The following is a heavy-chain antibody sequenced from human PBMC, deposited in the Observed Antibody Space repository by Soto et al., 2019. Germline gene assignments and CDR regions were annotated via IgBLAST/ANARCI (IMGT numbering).Heavy chain of an antibody. CDR3: AILESFYDFWSGYYPPNYYYYYGMNV. D-gene: IGHD3-3*01. Sequence: SVNVSCKASGGTFSSYAISWVRQAPGQGLEWMGGIIPIFGTANYAQKFQGRVTITADKSTSTAYMELSSLRSEDTAVYYCAILESFYDFWSGYYPPNYYYYYGMNVWGQGTTVTVSS. V-gene: IGHV1-69*06. CDR2: IIPIFGTA. J-gene: IGHJ6*02. CDR1: GGTFSSYA.